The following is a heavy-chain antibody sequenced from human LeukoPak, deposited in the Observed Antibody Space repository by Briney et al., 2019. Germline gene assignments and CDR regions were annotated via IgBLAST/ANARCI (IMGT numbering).Heavy chain of an antibody. J-gene: IGHJ4*02. CDR3: ARDRVLWFGELLPFDY. CDR1: GGSISSSSYY. V-gene: IGHV4-39*07. CDR2: IYYSGST. D-gene: IGHD3-10*01. Sequence: PSEALSLTCTVSGGSISSSSYYWGWIRQPPGKGLEWIGSIYYSGSTYYNPSLKSRVTISVDTSKNQFSLKLSSVTAADTAVYYCARDRVLWFGELLPFDYWGQGTLVTVSS.